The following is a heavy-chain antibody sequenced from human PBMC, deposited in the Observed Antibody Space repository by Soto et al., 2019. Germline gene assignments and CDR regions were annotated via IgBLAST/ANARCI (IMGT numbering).Heavy chain of an antibody. CDR1: GFTFTSSA. J-gene: IGHJ5*02. Sequence: ASVKVSCKASGFTFTSSAMQWVRQARGQRLEWIGGIVVGSGNTNYAQKFQDRVTITTDKSTSTAYMELSSLRSEDTAVYYCANHLYYYDSSGYYYKWFDPWGQGTLVTVSS. CDR3: ANHLYYYDSSGYYYKWFDP. D-gene: IGHD3-22*01. V-gene: IGHV1-58*02. CDR2: IVVGSGNT.